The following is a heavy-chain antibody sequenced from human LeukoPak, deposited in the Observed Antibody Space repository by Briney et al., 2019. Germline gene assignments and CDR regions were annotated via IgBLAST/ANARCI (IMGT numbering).Heavy chain of an antibody. Sequence: GRSLRLSCAASGFTFGSYGMHWVRQAPGKGLEWVAVISYDGSNKYYADSVKGRFTISRDNSKNTLYLQMNSLRAEDTAVYYCAKGGNSYGYGSAFDIWGQGTMVTVSS. CDR1: GFTFGSYG. CDR2: ISYDGSNK. V-gene: IGHV3-30*18. J-gene: IGHJ3*02. D-gene: IGHD5-18*01. CDR3: AKGGNSYGYGSAFDI.